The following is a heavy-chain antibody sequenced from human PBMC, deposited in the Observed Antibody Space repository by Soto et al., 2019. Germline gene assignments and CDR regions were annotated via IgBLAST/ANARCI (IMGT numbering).Heavy chain of an antibody. V-gene: IGHV2-5*02. J-gene: IGHJ4*02. CDR2: LFSDHGK. Sequence: QITLMESGSTVVKPTETLTLTCTFSGFSLSTPGEVVGWIRQPPGKALECLALLFSDHGKRYSPSLQNRLTTXKHTSKTQVVLTLTSVDPADTATYFCAPRRQINSVWSTFDQWGQGTLVTVSS. CDR3: APRRQINSVWSTFDQ. CDR1: GFSLSTPGEV. D-gene: IGHD6-19*01.